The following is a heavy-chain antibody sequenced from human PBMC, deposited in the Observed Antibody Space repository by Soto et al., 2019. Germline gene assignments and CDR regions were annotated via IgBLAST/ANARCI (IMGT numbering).Heavy chain of an antibody. V-gene: IGHV4-39*01. D-gene: IGHD2-2*02. CDR2: VYYSRSN. Sequence: PSETLSLTCTVSAVSISSSSYYWVWIRQPPGKGLELIGSVYYSRSNYHNPPLKSQVTTSVDTSKNQFSLKLSSVTAADTAVYYCARLRIPAAIRGWFDPRGQGTLVTVSS. CDR3: ARLRIPAAIRGWFDP. CDR1: AVSISSSSYY. J-gene: IGHJ5*02.